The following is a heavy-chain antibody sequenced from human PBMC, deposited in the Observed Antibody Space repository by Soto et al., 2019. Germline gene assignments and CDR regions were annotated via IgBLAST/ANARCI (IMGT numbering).Heavy chain of an antibody. CDR2: IWYDGSNK. CDR1: GFTFSSYG. V-gene: IGHV3-33*01. Sequence: GGSLRLSCAASGFTFSSYGMHWVRQAPGKGLEWVAVIWYDGSNKYYADSVKGRFTISRDNSKNTLYLQMNSLRAEDTAVYYCARDTAAAGENWFDPWGPGTLVTVSS. CDR3: ARDTAAAGENWFDP. D-gene: IGHD6-13*01. J-gene: IGHJ5*02.